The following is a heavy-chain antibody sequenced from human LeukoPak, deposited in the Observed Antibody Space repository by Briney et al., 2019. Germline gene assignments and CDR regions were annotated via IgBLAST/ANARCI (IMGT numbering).Heavy chain of an antibody. V-gene: IGHV3-21*01. CDR1: GFTFSSYE. CDR2: ISSGSGYI. CDR3: ATPTGRTGY. D-gene: IGHD1-26*01. J-gene: IGHJ4*02. Sequence: GGSLRLSCAASGFTFSSYEMKWVRQAPGKGLEWVSSISSGSGYIYYADSLKGRFTISRDNAKNSLYLQMNSRRAEDTAVYYCATPTGRTGYWGQGTLVTVSS.